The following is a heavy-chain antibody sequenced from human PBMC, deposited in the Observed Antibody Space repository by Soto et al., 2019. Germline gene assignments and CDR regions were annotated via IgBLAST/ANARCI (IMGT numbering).Heavy chain of an antibody. CDR1: GFTFSSYS. Sequence: GGSLRLSCAASGFTFSSYSMNWVRQAPGKGLEWVSSISSSSSYIYYADSVKGRFTISRDNAKNSLYLQMNSLRAEDTAVYYCARERIAAAGPGDYYYYYGMDVWGQGTTVTVSS. CDR2: ISSSSSYI. J-gene: IGHJ6*02. D-gene: IGHD6-13*01. V-gene: IGHV3-21*01. CDR3: ARERIAAAGPGDYYYYYGMDV.